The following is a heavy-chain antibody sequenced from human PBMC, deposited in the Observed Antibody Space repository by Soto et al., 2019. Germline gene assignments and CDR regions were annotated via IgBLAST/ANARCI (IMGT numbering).Heavy chain of an antibody. V-gene: IGHV5-10-1*01. CDR3: ASTMATAHYYYYGMDV. Sequence: GESLKISCKGSGYSFTSYWISWVRQVPGKGLEWMGRIDPSDSYTNYSPSFQGHVTISADKSISTAYLQWSSLKASDTAMYYCASTMATAHYYYYGMDVWGQGTTVTVSS. J-gene: IGHJ6*02. D-gene: IGHD4-17*01. CDR2: IDPSDSYT. CDR1: GYSFTSYW.